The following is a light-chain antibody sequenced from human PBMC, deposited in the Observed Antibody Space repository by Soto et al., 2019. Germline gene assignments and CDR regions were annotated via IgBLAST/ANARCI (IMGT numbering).Light chain of an antibody. CDR1: QSVISSY. CDR3: QQYGNSPPT. CDR2: GAS. J-gene: IGKJ1*01. Sequence: EIVLTQSPGTLSLSPGEIATLYFRASQSVISSYLAWYQQKPGQAPRFLIYGASSRATGIPDRFSGSGSGTDFTLTISRLEPEDFAVYYCQQYGNSPPTFGQGTKVDIK. V-gene: IGKV3-20*01.